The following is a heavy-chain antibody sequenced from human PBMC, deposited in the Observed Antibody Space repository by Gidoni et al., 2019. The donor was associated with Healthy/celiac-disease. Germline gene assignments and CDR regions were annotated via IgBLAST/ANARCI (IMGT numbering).Heavy chain of an antibody. CDR3: ARDLGHYYGSGSSLALDY. Sequence: QVQLVESGGGVVQPGRSLRLSCAASGFTFSSYGMHWVRQAPGKGLEWVAVIWYDGSNKYYADSVKGRFTTSRDNSKNTLYLQMNSLRAEDTAVYYCARDLGHYYGSGSSLALDYWGQGTLVTVSS. CDR1: GFTFSSYG. D-gene: IGHD3-10*01. V-gene: IGHV3-33*01. J-gene: IGHJ4*02. CDR2: IWYDGSNK.